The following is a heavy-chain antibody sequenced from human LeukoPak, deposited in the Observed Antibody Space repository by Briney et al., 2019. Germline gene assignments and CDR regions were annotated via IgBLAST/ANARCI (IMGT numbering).Heavy chain of an antibody. D-gene: IGHD2-2*01. V-gene: IGHV3-23*01. Sequence: GGSLRLSCVVSGFTFSNYDMSWVRQAPGKGLEWVAGIRESGGGTNYADSVKGRFTISRDNSMNTVYLQMNSLRAEDTAVYYCAKDLHCSSTSCYVNWGQGTMVTVSS. CDR2: IRESGGGT. J-gene: IGHJ3*01. CDR3: AKDLHCSSTSCYVN. CDR1: GFTFSNYD.